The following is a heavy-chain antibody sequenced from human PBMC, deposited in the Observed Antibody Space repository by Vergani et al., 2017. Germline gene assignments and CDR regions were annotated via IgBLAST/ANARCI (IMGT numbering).Heavy chain of an antibody. CDR1: GYTFTGYY. V-gene: IGHV1-2*04. CDR3: AGSSSGYSGYDLPWFDP. Sequence: QVQLVQSGAEVKKPGASVKVSCKASGYTFTGYYMHWVRQAPGQGLEWMGWINTNSGGTNYAQKFQGWVTMTRDTSISTAYMELSRRRADDTAVYYCAGSSSGYSGYDLPWFDPWGQGTLVTVSS. D-gene: IGHD5-12*01. J-gene: IGHJ5*02. CDR2: INTNSGGT.